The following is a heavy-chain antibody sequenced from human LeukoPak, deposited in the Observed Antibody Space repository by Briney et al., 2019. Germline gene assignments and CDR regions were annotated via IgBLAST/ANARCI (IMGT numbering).Heavy chain of an antibody. CDR1: GFTFSSFA. CDR2: IRGSGSGT. V-gene: IGHV3-23*01. Sequence: GGSLRLSCAASGFTFSSFAMGWVRQAPGKGLEWVSSIRGSGSGTYYADSVKGRFTISRDNSMNTLYLQMISLRAEDTAMYYCAKSRARRDESSGSIDYWGQGTLVTVSS. CDR3: AKSRARRDESSGSIDY. J-gene: IGHJ4*02. D-gene: IGHD3-22*01.